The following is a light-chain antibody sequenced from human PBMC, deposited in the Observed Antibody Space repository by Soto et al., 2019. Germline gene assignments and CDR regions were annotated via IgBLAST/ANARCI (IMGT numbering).Light chain of an antibody. CDR3: SSYTSSSLHV. CDR2: DVS. CDR1: SSDVGGYNY. Sequence: QSVLTQPASVSGSPGQLITISCTGTSSDVGGYNYVSWYQQHPGKAPKLMIYDVSNRPSGVSNRFSGSKSGNTASLTISGLQAEDEADYYCSSYTSSSLHVFGTGTKVTVL. V-gene: IGLV2-14*03. J-gene: IGLJ1*01.